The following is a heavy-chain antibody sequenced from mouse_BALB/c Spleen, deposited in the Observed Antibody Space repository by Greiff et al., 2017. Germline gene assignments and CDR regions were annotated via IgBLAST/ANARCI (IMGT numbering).Heavy chain of an antibody. D-gene: IGHD2-10*02. CDR1: GYSITSDYA. Sequence: VQLQQSGPGLVKPSQSLSLTCTVTGYSITSDYAWNWIRQFPGNKLEWMGYISYSGSTSYNPSLKSRISITRDTSKNQFFLQLNSVTTEDTATYYCARRGYGNYYAMDYWGQGTSVTVSS. J-gene: IGHJ4*01. V-gene: IGHV3-2*02. CDR3: ARRGYGNYYAMDY. CDR2: ISYSGST.